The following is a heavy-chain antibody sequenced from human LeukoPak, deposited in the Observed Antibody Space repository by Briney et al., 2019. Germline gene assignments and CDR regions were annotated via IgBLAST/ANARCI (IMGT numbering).Heavy chain of an antibody. CDR1: GFTFSSYG. D-gene: IGHD3-22*01. CDR3: AKDYLHESSGIGY. Sequence: HPGRSLRLSCAASGFTFSSYGMHWVRQAPGKGLEWVAVISYDGSNKYYADSVKGRFTISRDNSKNTLYLQMNSLRAEDTAVYYCAKDYLHESSGIGYWGQGTLVNV. J-gene: IGHJ4*02. CDR2: ISYDGSNK. V-gene: IGHV3-30*18.